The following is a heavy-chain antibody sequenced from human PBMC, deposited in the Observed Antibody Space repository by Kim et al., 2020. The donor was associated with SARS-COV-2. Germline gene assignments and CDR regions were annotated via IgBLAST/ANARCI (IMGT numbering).Heavy chain of an antibody. V-gene: IGHV1-3*01. CDR2: IDAENGNT. CDR1: GYTFTSYA. Sequence: ASVKVSCKASGYTFTSYAFHWVRQAPGQRLEWMGWIDAENGNTKYSQKFQGRVTITRDTSARTAYMELSSLRSEDTAVYYCARNEDYWGRGTLVTVSS. CDR3: ARNEDY. J-gene: IGHJ4*02.